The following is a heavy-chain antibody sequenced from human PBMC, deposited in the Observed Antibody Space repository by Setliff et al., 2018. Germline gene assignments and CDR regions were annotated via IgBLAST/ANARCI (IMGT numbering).Heavy chain of an antibody. CDR3: ARAISGWYSAHYYYMDV. V-gene: IGHV4-61*09. CDR1: GGSLSSGSDY. J-gene: IGHJ6*03. CDR2: IYTSGST. D-gene: IGHD6-19*01. Sequence: TLSLTCSVSGGSLSSGSDYWTWIRQPAGKGLEWIGHIYTSGSTNYNPSLKGRVTISVDASKNQLSLNLRSVTAADTAVYYCARAISGWYSAHYYYMDVWGKGTTVTVSS.